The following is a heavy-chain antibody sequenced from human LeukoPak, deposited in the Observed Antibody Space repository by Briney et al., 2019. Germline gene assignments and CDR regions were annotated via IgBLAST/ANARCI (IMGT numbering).Heavy chain of an antibody. CDR3: VRDRVGPDY. CDR2: IASSSSYI. J-gene: IGHJ4*02. Sequence: GGSLRLSCAASGFTFSSYTMNWVRQAPGKGLEWVSSIASSSSYISYADSVKGRFTISRDNAKNSLSLQMNSLRAEDTAVYYCVRDRVGPDYWGQGTLVTVSS. V-gene: IGHV3-21*01. D-gene: IGHD1-26*01. CDR1: GFTFSSYT.